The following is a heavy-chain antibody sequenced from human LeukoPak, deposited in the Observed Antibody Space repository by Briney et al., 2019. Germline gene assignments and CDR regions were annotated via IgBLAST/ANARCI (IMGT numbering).Heavy chain of an antibody. Sequence: SETLSLTCAVSGYSISSGYYWGWIRQPPGKGLEWIGSIYHSGSTYYNPSLKSRVTISADTSKNQFSLKLSSVTAADTAVYYCAKYDSSGPKDAFDIWGQGTMVTVSS. J-gene: IGHJ3*02. CDR3: AKYDSSGPKDAFDI. V-gene: IGHV4-38-2*01. CDR1: GYSISSGYY. CDR2: IYHSGST. D-gene: IGHD3-22*01.